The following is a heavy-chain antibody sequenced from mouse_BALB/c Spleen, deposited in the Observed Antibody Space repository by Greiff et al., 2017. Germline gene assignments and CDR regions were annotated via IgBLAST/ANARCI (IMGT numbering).Heavy chain of an antibody. D-gene: IGHD1-1*01. V-gene: IGHV5-6*02. J-gene: IGHJ4*01. CDR3: ARRDYGSSIYAMDY. Sequence: EVKLMESGGDLVKPGGSLKLSCAASGFTFSSYGMSWVRQTPDKRLEWVATISSGGSYTYYPDSVKGRFTISRDNAKNTLYLQMSSLKSEDTAMYYCARRDYGSSIYAMDYWGQGTSVTVSS. CDR2: ISSGGSYT. CDR1: GFTFSSYG.